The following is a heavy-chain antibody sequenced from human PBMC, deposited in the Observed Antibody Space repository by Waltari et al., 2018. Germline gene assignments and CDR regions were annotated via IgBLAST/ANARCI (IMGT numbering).Heavy chain of an antibody. J-gene: IGHJ6*02. V-gene: IGHV3-7*01. Sequence: EVQLVESGGGLVQPGGSLRLSCATSGFTFSDNWMNWVCQAPGKCLEWVANIKEDGRVTHYGDSVKGRFTISSDNAKNSLYLQMNSLRTEDTAVYYCARGGDTIVVVDGTRFYHYGVDVWGQGTTVIVSS. CDR1: GFTFSDNW. D-gene: IGHD2-15*01. CDR2: IKEDGRVT. CDR3: ARGGDTIVVVDGTRFYHYGVDV.